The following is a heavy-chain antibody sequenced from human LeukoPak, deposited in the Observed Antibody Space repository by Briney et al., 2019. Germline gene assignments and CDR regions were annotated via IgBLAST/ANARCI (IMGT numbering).Heavy chain of an antibody. D-gene: IGHD1-26*01. CDR1: GYTFTSYA. J-gene: IGHJ5*02. CDR2: INTNTGNP. CDR3: ARGDSGSYPYNWFDP. V-gene: IGHV7-4-1*02. Sequence: ASVKVSCKASGYTFTSYAMNWVRQAPGQGLEWMGWINTNTGNPTYAQGFTGRFVFSLDTSVSTAYLQISSLKAEDTAVYYCARGDSGSYPYNWFDPWGQGTLVTVSS.